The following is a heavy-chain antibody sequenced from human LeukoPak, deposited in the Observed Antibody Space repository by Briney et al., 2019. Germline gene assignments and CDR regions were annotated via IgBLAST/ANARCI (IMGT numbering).Heavy chain of an antibody. CDR1: GFTFSSYS. V-gene: IGHV3-21*01. D-gene: IGHD6-19*01. CDR2: ISSSSSYI. J-gene: IGHJ4*02. Sequence: PGGSLRLSCAASGFTFSSYSMNWVRQAPGKGLEWVSSISSSSSYIYYADSVKGRFTISRDNAKNSLYLQMNSLRAEDTAVYYCARGIAVAGKTLDYWGQGTLVTVSS. CDR3: ARGIAVAGKTLDY.